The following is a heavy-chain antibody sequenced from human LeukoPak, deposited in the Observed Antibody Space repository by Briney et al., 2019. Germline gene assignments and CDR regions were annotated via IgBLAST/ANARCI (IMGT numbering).Heavy chain of an antibody. CDR1: GFTFDDYA. D-gene: IGHD5-18*01. Sequence: GGSLRLSCAALGFTFDDYAMHWVRQAPGKGLEWVSHISGDGGSTYYVDSVKGRFTISRDNSKHSLYLQMNSLRTEDTALYYCAKDTRGYSYGYGWFDPWGQGTLVTVFS. V-gene: IGHV3-43*02. J-gene: IGHJ5*02. CDR3: AKDTRGYSYGYGWFDP. CDR2: ISGDGGST.